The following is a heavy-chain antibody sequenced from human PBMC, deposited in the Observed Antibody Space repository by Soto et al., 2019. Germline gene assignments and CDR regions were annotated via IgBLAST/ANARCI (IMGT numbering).Heavy chain of an antibody. J-gene: IGHJ6*02. CDR3: AKTDLHSSSDYYYGMDV. Sequence: PGGSLRLSCAASGFTFSSYAMSWVRQAPGKGLEWVSAISGSGGSTYYADSVEGRFTISRDNSKNTLYLQMNSLRAEDTAVYYCAKTDLHSSSDYYYGMDVWGQGTTVPVSS. D-gene: IGHD6-6*01. CDR1: GFTFSSYA. V-gene: IGHV3-23*01. CDR2: ISGSGGST.